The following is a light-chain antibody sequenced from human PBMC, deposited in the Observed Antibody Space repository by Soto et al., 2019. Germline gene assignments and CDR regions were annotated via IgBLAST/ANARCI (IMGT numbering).Light chain of an antibody. V-gene: IGKV1-5*01. CDR2: DAS. Sequence: DIQMTQYTSTLSASVGDRVTITCRASQSISSWLAWYQQKPGKAPNLLIYDASSLESGVPSRFSGSGSGTEFTLTISSLQPDDFATYYCQQYNSFAGTFGQGTRLEIK. J-gene: IGKJ5*01. CDR1: QSISSW. CDR3: QQYNSFAGT.